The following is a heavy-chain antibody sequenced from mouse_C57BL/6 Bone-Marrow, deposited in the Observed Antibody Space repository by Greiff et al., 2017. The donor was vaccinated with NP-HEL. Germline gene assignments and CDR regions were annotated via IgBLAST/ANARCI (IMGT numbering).Heavy chain of an antibody. CDR2: ISYDGSN. D-gene: IGHD4-1*01. V-gene: IGHV3-6*01. Sequence: DVQLQESGPGLVKPSQSLSLTCSVTGYSITSGYYWNWIRQFPGNKLEWMGYISYDGSNNYNPSLKNRISITRDTSKNQFVLKLNSVTTEDTATYYCAREGLGDYWGQGTTLTVSS. CDR3: AREGLGDY. J-gene: IGHJ2*01. CDR1: GYSITSGYY.